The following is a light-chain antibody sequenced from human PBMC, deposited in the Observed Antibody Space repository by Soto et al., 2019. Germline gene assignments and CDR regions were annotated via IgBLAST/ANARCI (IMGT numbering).Light chain of an antibody. CDR2: GAS. V-gene: IGKV3-20*01. Sequence: EIVLTQSPGTLSLSPGERATLSCRASQNVDSNYLAWYQQKPGQAPRIIIFGASGRATGIPDGFSGSGSGTDFTLTISRLEPEDFAVYYCQQYGSFSWTFGQGTQVDNK. CDR1: QNVDSNY. CDR3: QQYGSFSWT. J-gene: IGKJ1*01.